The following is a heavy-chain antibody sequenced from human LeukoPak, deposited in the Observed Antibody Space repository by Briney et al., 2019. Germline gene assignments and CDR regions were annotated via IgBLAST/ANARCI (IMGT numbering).Heavy chain of an antibody. D-gene: IGHD3-22*01. CDR3: ARDPGPNYYDSSGTNWFDP. Sequence: SQNLSLTCAISGDSVSSNSAAWNWIRQSPSRGLEWLGRTYYRSKWYNDYAVSVKSRITINPDTSKNQFSLQLNSVTPEDTAVYYCARDPGPNYYDSSGTNWFDPWGQGTLVTVSS. CDR1: GDSVSSNSAA. CDR2: TYYRSKWYN. J-gene: IGHJ5*02. V-gene: IGHV6-1*01.